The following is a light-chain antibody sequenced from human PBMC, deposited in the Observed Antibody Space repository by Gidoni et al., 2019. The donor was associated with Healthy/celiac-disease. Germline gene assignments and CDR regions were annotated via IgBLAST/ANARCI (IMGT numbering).Light chain of an antibody. CDR1: QSVSRN. CDR3: QQYNNWPPWT. CDR2: GAS. Sequence: EIVMTQSPATLSVSPGERATLSCRDSQSVSRNLAWYQQKPGQAPRLIIYGASTRATGIPARFSGSGSGTEFTLTISSLQSEDFAVYYCQQYNNWPPWTFGQGTKVEIK. J-gene: IGKJ1*01. V-gene: IGKV3-15*01.